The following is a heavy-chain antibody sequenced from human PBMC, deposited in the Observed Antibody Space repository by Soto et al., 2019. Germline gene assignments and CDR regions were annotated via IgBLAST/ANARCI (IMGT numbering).Heavy chain of an antibody. CDR1: GFAFSTYG. CDR3: AKEKCRCGTSPMYAMDI. Sequence: GGSLRLSCAATGFAFSTYGMHWVRQAPGKGREWVAAISYDGNDKYYADSLQGRFTISRGNSKNSLYLQVNSLRGQYTAVYYSAKEKCRCGTSPMYAMDIWGQGTTVTVSS. J-gene: IGHJ6*02. V-gene: IGHV3-30*18. D-gene: IGHD2-21*01. CDR2: ISYDGNDK.